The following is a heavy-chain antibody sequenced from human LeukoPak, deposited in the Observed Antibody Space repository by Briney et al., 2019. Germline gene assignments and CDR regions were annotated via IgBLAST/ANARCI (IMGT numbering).Heavy chain of an antibody. CDR2: IYYSGTT. Sequence: SETLSLTCAVYGGSFSGYYWSWIRQPPGKGLEWIGYIYYSGTTNYNPSLKSRVTISVDTSKSQFSLKLSSVTAADTAVYYCARVLIVGATNYFDYWGQGALVTVSS. CDR3: ARVLIVGATNYFDY. V-gene: IGHV4-59*01. D-gene: IGHD1-26*01. J-gene: IGHJ4*02. CDR1: GGSFSGYY.